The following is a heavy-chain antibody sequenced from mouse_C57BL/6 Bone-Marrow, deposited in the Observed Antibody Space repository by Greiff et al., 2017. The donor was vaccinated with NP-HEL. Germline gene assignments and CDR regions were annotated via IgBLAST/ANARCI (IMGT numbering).Heavy chain of an antibody. D-gene: IGHD1-1*01. V-gene: IGHV1-59*01. J-gene: IGHJ2*01. CDR2: IDPSDSYT. CDR1: GYTFTSYW. Sequence: QVQLQQPGAELVRPGTSVKLSCKASGYTFTSYWMHWVKQRPGQGLEWIGVIDPSDSYTNYNQKFKGKATLTVDTSSSTAYMQLSSLTSEYSAVYYCARSFITREYFDYWGQGTTLTVSS. CDR3: ARSFITREYFDY.